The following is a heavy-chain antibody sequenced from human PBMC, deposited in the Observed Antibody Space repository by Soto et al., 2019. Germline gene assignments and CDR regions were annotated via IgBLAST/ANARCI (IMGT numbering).Heavy chain of an antibody. V-gene: IGHV1-69*06. J-gene: IGHJ6*02. CDR2: IIPNFGTT. CDR3: ARDLITMVRGVTDYYYGMDV. CDR1: GGTFSSYA. Sequence: GASVKVSCKASGGTFSSYAISWVRQAPGQGLEWMGWIIPNFGTTNYAQKFQGRVTMTADTSTSTAYMELRSLRSDDTAVYYCARDLITMVRGVTDYYYGMDVWGQGTTVTVSS. D-gene: IGHD3-10*01.